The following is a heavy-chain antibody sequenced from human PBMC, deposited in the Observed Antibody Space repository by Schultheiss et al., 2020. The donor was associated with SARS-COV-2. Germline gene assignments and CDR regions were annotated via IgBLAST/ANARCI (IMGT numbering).Heavy chain of an antibody. CDR1: GYTFTNYY. J-gene: IGHJ2*01. CDR3: ARAERRWLQLNGWYFDL. Sequence: ASVKVSCKASGYTFTNYYMHWVRQAPGQGLEWMGIIHPSGGTTNYAQKFQGRVTMTRDTSTSTAYMELSSLRSEDTAVYYCARAERRWLQLNGWYFDLWGRGTLVTVSS. CDR2: IHPSGGTT. V-gene: IGHV1-46*01. D-gene: IGHD5-24*01.